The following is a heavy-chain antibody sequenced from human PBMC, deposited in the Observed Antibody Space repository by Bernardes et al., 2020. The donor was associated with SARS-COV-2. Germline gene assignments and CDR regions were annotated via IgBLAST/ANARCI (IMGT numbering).Heavy chain of an antibody. D-gene: IGHD6-19*01. V-gene: IGHV1-24*01. CDR2: FDPEDGET. CDR1: GYTLTEIS. Sequence: ASVKVSYRVSGYTLTEISMHWVRQAPEKGLEWMGSFDPEDGETIYAQKFQGRVTMTEDTSTDTSYMELSSLGSDDTAVYYCASSRWLIPPDYWGQGTLVTVSS. J-gene: IGHJ4*02. CDR3: ASSRWLIPPDY.